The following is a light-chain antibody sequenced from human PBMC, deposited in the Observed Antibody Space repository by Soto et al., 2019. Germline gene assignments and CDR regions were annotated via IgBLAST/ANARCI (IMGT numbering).Light chain of an antibody. J-gene: IGLJ2*01. CDR1: SSDVGSSNY. CDR2: DVS. CDR3: SSYTTRSTHVV. V-gene: IGLV2-14*01. Sequence: QSALTQPASVSGSPGQSITISCTGTSSDVGSSNYVSWDQPYPGKAPKLMIYDVSNRPSGVSYRFSGSKSGNTASLPISGLQAEDEADYYCSSYTTRSTHVVFGGGTKLTVL.